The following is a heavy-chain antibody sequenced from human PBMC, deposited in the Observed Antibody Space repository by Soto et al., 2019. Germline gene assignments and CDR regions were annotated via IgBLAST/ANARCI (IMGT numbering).Heavy chain of an antibody. CDR2: ISYDGSNK. Sequence: QVQLVESGGGVVQPGRSLRLSCAASGFTFSSYGMHWVRQAPGKGLVWVAVISYDGSNKNYADSVKGRFTISRDNSKKTQYLQMNSLRAEDTAVYYCAKEVWSGPMDVWGQGTTVTVSS. V-gene: IGHV3-30*18. CDR3: AKEVWSGPMDV. CDR1: GFTFSSYG. J-gene: IGHJ6*02. D-gene: IGHD3-3*01.